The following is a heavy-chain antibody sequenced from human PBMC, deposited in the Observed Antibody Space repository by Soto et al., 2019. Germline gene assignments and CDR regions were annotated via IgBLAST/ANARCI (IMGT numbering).Heavy chain of an antibody. CDR2: ISDDSSRT. J-gene: IGHJ4*02. V-gene: IGHV3-23*01. CDR3: AKAWSSGPQSGFDY. CDR1: GFTFSSFE. D-gene: IGHD6-19*01. Sequence: GGSLRLSCAASGFTFSSFEMSWVRQAPGRGLEWVSFISDDSSRTYYADAVKGRFTISRDNSKNTLYLQMNSLRAEDTAVYYCAKAWSSGPQSGFDYWGQGTLVTVSS.